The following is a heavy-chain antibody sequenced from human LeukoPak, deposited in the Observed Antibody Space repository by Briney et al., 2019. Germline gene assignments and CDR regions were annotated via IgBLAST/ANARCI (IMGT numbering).Heavy chain of an antibody. V-gene: IGHV1-2*02. CDR3: SRGAPTIAMTGTGLDY. Sequence: ASVKVSCKASGYTFSDYYMHWVRQAPGQGLEWMGWVNPNSGGTNYAQKFQGRFTMTRDTSINTAYMEVSGLRPDDTAVYYCSRGAPTIAMTGTGLDYWGQGTLVAVSS. CDR1: GYTFSDYY. D-gene: IGHD6-19*01. J-gene: IGHJ4*02. CDR2: VNPNSGGT.